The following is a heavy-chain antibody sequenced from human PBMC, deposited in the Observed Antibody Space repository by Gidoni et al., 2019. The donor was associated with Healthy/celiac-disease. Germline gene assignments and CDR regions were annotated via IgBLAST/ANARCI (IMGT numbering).Heavy chain of an antibody. CDR1: GGFLSGYY. D-gene: IGHD6-19*01. J-gene: IGHJ4*02. CDR3: ARVYSSGWYAKSYYFDY. CDR2: INHSGST. V-gene: IGHV4-34*01. Sequence: QVQLQQWGAGLLKPSETLSLTCAVYGGFLSGYYWSWIRQPPGKGLEWIGEINHSGSTNYNPSLKRRVTISVYTSKNQFSLKLSSVTAADTAVYYCARVYSSGWYAKSYYFDYWGQGTLVTVSS.